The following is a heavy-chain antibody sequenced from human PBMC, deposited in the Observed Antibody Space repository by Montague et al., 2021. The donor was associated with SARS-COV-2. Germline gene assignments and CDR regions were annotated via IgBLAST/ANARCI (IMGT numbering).Heavy chain of an antibody. D-gene: IGHD2-2*01. V-gene: IGHV4-34*01. CDR2: INHSGTA. J-gene: IGHJ3*01. CDR3: AKEREVVRAARTLVAFDL. CDR1: GGSFSVYY. Sequence: SETLSLTCAVYGGSFSVYYWSWLRQSPRSGLEWIVEINHSGTANYNPSLKSRVNISVDTSKNQFTLKLTSVTAADTAMYYCAKEREVVRAARTLVAFDLWGQGTMVTVSS.